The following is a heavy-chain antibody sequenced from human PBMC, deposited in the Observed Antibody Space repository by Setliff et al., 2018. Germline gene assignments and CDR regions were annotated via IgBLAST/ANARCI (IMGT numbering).Heavy chain of an antibody. V-gene: IGHV1-69*05. Sequence: SVKVSCKASGGTFSNYAVNWVRQAPGQGLEWMGGIIPFFRTANYAQKFRGRIIITRDTSIATVYLELSGLQSDDTAIYFCVRCGGVRGVLYNWFDPWGQGTLVTVSS. CDR1: GGTFSNYA. CDR3: VRCGGVRGVLYNWFDP. CDR2: IIPFFRTA. D-gene: IGHD3-10*01. J-gene: IGHJ5*02.